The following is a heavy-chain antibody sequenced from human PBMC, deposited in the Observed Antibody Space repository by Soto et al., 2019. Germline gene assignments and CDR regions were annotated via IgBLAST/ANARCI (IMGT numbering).Heavy chain of an antibody. CDR3: AKEGCSSTSCFLYAFDI. J-gene: IGHJ3*02. Sequence: GGSLRLSCAASGFTFSSYAVSWVRQAPGKGLEWVSAISGSGGSTYYADSVKGRFTISRDNSKNTLYLQMNSLRAEDTAVYYCAKEGCSSTSCFLYAFDIWGQGTMVTVSS. CDR2: ISGSGGST. D-gene: IGHD2-2*01. V-gene: IGHV3-23*01. CDR1: GFTFSSYA.